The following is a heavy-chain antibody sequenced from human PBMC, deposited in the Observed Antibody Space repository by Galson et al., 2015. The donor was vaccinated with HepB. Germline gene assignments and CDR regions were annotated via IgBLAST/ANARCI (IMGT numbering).Heavy chain of an antibody. D-gene: IGHD2-2*01. CDR2: INPNSGGT. Sequence: SVKVSCKASGYTFTGYYMHWVRQAPGQGLEWMGWINPNSGGTNYAQKFQGWVTMTRDTSISTAYMELSRLRSDDTAVYYCARGPHCNSTRCLLYYYGMDVWGQGTTVTVSS. J-gene: IGHJ6*02. V-gene: IGHV1-2*04. CDR3: ARGPHCNSTRCLLYYYGMDV. CDR1: GYTFTGYY.